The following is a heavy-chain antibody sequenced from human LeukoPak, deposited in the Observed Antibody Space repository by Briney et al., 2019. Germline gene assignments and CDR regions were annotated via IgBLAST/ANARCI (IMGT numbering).Heavy chain of an antibody. D-gene: IGHD6-13*01. Sequence: GESLKISCKGSGYSFTSYWIGWVRQMPGKGLEWMEIIYPGDSDTRYSPSFQGQVTISADKSISTAYLQWSSLKASDTAMYYCARRSPQQAKNDAFDIWGQGTMVTVSS. J-gene: IGHJ3*02. CDR3: ARRSPQQAKNDAFDI. CDR2: IYPGDSDT. V-gene: IGHV5-51*01. CDR1: GYSFTSYW.